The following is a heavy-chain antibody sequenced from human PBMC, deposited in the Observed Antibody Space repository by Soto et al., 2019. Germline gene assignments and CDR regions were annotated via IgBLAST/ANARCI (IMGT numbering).Heavy chain of an antibody. V-gene: IGHV5-51*01. CDR2: IYPGDSDT. CDR1: GYSFTGYW. D-gene: IGHD1-20*01. Sequence: PGESLKISCHGSGYSFTGYWIGWVRQMSGEGLEWMGIIYPGDSDTRYSPSFQGQVTISADKSLSTAYLQWSSLKASNTALYYCARGITGISHLYHFDLWGQGTLVTVSS. CDR3: ARGITGISHLYHFDL. J-gene: IGHJ4*02.